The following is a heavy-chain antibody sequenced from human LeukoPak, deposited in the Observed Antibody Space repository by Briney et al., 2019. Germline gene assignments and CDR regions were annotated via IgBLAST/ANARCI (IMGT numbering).Heavy chain of an antibody. CDR1: GGSISSSGYY. D-gene: IGHD3-10*01. Sequence: SETLSLTCTVSGGSISSSGYYWSWIRQHPAKGLEWIGYIYYNGGTSYNPSLKSRLTLSVDTSKNQFSLKLTSVTGADTAVYYCARHSGRYGSDYWGQGTLVTVSS. CDR2: IYYNGGT. J-gene: IGHJ4*02. CDR3: ARHSGRYGSDY. V-gene: IGHV4-31*03.